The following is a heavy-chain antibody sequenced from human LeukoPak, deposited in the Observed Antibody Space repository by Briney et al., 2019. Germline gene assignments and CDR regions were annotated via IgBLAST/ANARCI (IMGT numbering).Heavy chain of an antibody. CDR2: IYSSGGT. D-gene: IGHD3-22*01. Sequence: SETLSLTCTVSGGSISSYYWSWIRQPAGKGLEWIGRIYSSGGTNYNPSLNSRVTMSVDTSKNQFSLKLSSVTAADTAVYYCARDPEIYYDSSAQPADIWGQGTMVTVSS. J-gene: IGHJ3*02. CDR1: GGSISSYY. CDR3: ARDPEIYYDSSAQPADI. V-gene: IGHV4-4*07.